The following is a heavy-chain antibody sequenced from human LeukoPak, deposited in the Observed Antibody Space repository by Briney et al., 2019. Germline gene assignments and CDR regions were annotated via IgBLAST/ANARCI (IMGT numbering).Heavy chain of an antibody. CDR3: ARGTITTVTDS. D-gene: IGHD4-17*01. CDR1: GGSISSSNW. CDR2: IYLRGNT. J-gene: IGHJ4*02. V-gene: IGHV4-4*02. Sequence: SETLSLTCAISGGSISSSNWWTWVRQPPGKGLEWVGEIYLRGNTNYNPSLESRVTISVDESKTQLSMRLESVTAADTAVYYCARGTITTVTDSWGPGTLVTVSS.